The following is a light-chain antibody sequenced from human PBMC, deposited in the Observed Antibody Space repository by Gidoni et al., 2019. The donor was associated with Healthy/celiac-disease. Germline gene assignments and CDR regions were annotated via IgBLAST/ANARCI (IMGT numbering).Light chain of an antibody. CDR3: QQSYSTEYT. CDR1: QSISSY. CDR2: AAS. J-gene: IGKJ2*01. V-gene: IGKV1-39*01. Sequence: IHTTHSPSSLSASVGDRVTITCRASQSISSYLNWYQKKPGKAPKLLIYAASSLQSGVPSRFSGSGSGTDFTHTISSLRPEDFATYYCQQSYSTEYTFGQGTKLEIK.